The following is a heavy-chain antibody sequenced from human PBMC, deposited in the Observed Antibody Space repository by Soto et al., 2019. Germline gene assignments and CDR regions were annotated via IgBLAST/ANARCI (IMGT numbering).Heavy chain of an antibody. CDR3: ATLEWLDLYYFDY. V-gene: IGHV1-24*01. CDR2: FDPEDGET. D-gene: IGHD3-3*01. Sequence: GASVKVSCKASGYTFSTYYMYWVRQAPGQGLEWMGGFDPEDGETIYAQKFQGRVTMTEDTSTDTAYMELSSLRSEDTAVYYCATLEWLDLYYFDYWGQGTLVTVSS. CDR1: GYTFSTYY. J-gene: IGHJ4*02.